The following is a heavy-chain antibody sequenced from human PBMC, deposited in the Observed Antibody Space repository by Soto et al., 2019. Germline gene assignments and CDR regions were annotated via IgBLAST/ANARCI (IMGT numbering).Heavy chain of an antibody. CDR2: MNPNSGNT. Sequence: GASVKVSCKASGYTFTSYDINWVRQATGQGLEWMGWMNPNSGNTGYAQKFQGRVTMTRNTSISTAYMELSSLRSEDTAVYYCAREIRGGSGYYYYYYYMDVWGKGTTVTVSS. CDR1: GYTFTSYD. V-gene: IGHV1-8*01. CDR3: AREIRGGSGYYYYYYYMDV. D-gene: IGHD2-15*01. J-gene: IGHJ6*03.